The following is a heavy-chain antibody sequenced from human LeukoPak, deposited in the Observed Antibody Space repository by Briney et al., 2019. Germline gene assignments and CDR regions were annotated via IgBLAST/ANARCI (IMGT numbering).Heavy chain of an antibody. D-gene: IGHD1-1*01. CDR1: GFTFSSYA. CDR2: ISGSGGST. V-gene: IGHV3-23*01. J-gene: IGHJ4*02. Sequence: PGGSLRLSCAASGFTFSSYAMSWVRQAPGKGLEWVSAISGSGGSTYYADSVKGRFTISRDNSKNTLYLQMNSLRAEDTAAYYCVKGSRQPTTYDYWGQGTLVTVSS. CDR3: VKGSRQPTTYDY.